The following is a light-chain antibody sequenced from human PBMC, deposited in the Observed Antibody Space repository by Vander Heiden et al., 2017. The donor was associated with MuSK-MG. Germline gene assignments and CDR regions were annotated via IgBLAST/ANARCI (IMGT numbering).Light chain of an antibody. CDR3: QQDDSYPRT. CDR1: QGISSY. V-gene: IGKV1-8*01. Sequence: AILMTQSPSSFSASTGDRVTITCRASQGISSYLAWYQQKPGKAPKLLIYAASTLQSGVPSRFSGSGSGTDFTLTISCLQSEDFATYYCQQDDSYPRTFGQGTKVEIK. CDR2: AAS. J-gene: IGKJ1*01.